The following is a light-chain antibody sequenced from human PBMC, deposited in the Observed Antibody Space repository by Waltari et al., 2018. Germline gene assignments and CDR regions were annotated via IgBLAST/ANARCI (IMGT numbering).Light chain of an antibody. CDR1: HSISSY. CDR3: QQSYSTPFT. J-gene: IGKJ3*01. CDR2: AAS. V-gene: IGKV1-39*01. Sequence: DIQMTQTPSSLSASVGDRVPITCLASHSISSYLNWYHQKPGKAPKHLIYAASSLQSGVPSRFSGSGAWTDFTLTISSLQPEDFATYYCQQSYSTPFTFGPGTKVDIK.